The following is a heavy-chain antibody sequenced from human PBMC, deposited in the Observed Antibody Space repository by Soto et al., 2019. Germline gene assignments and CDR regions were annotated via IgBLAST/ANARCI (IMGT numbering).Heavy chain of an antibody. CDR2: ISAYNGNT. V-gene: IGHV1-18*01. Sequence: ASVKVSCKASGYTFTSYGISWVRQAPGQGLEWMGWISAYNGNTNYAQKLQGRVTMTTDTSTSTAYMELSSLRSDDTAVYYCAREVRDGDYGPPGVARFDYWGQGTLVTVSS. CDR1: GYTFTSYG. CDR3: AREVRDGDYGPPGVARFDY. D-gene: IGHD4-17*01. J-gene: IGHJ4*02.